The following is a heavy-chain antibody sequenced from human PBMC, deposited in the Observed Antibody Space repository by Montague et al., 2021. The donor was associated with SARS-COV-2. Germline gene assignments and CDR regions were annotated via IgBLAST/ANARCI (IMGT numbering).Heavy chain of an antibody. CDR1: GFTFGDYA. J-gene: IGHJ5*02. CDR2: ISWNSGSI. V-gene: IGHV3-9*01. D-gene: IGHD3-3*01. Sequence: SLRLSCAASGFTFGDYAMHWVRQAPGKGLEWVSGISWNSGSIGYSDSXKGRFTISRDNAKNSLYLQMNSLRAEDTALYYCAKDSYYDFWSGYSPRESWFDPWAQGPLATVPS. CDR3: AKDSYYDFWSGYSPRESWFDP.